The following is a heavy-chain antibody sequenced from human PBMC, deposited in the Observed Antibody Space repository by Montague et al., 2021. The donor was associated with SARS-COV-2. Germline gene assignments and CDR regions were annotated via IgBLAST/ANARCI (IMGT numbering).Heavy chain of an antibody. D-gene: IGHD2-8*01. CDR3: ARLPPNGRWYLDL. J-gene: IGHJ2*01. CDR2: INYSGDT. CDR1: SGSLSGYY. V-gene: IGHV4-34*01. Sequence: SETLSLTCAVYSGSLSGYYWSWIRQAPGKGLEWIGEINYSGDTYYNPSLTSRVTISMDTSESQFSLSLRSVTAADTALYYCARLPPNGRWYLDLWGRGTLVTVSS.